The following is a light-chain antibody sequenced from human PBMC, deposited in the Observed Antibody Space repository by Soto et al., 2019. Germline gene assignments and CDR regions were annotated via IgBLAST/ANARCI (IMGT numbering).Light chain of an antibody. Sequence: DIQMTQSPSTLSASVGDRVTITCRASQSITGWLAWFQQKPGKAPKLLISKASSLESGVPSRFSGSGSGTDFTLTIASLQPEDFATYFCQQSYSRPRTFGQGTKVDIK. CDR1: QSITGW. CDR2: KAS. CDR3: QQSYSRPRT. V-gene: IGKV1-5*03. J-gene: IGKJ1*01.